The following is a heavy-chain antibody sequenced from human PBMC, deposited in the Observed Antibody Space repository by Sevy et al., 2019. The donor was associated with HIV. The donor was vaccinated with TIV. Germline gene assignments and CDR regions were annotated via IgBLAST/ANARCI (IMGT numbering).Heavy chain of an antibody. CDR3: ARGGGRTDWGMDV. Sequence: SETLSLTCTVSGGSISSYYWSWIRQPPGKGLEWIGYISYIGSTNDIPSLRSRVTISIDTSKNQISLRLSSVSAADTAVYYCARGGGRTDWGMDVWGPGTTVTLSS. J-gene: IGHJ6*02. V-gene: IGHV4-59*01. D-gene: IGHD1-1*01. CDR2: ISYIGST. CDR1: GGSISSYY.